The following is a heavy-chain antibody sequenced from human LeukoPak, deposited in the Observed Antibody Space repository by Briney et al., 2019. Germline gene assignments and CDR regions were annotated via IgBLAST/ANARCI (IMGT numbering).Heavy chain of an antibody. CDR2: IYYSGST. J-gene: IGHJ6*03. D-gene: IGHD5-18*01. V-gene: IGHV4-39*01. Sequence: SETLSLTCTVSGGSISISSYYWGWIRQPPGKGLEWIGSIYYSGSTYYNPSLKSRVTISVDPSKNQFSLKLSSVTAADTAVYYCARQSGYSYGYAYYYYYMDVWGKGTTVTVSS. CDR1: GGSISISSYY. CDR3: ARQSGYSYGYAYYYYYMDV.